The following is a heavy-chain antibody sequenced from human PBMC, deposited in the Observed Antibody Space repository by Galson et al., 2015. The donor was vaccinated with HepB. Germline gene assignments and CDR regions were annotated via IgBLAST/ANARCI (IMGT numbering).Heavy chain of an antibody. J-gene: IGHJ4*02. CDR1: GFTVSSNY. V-gene: IGHV3-53*04. CDR2: IYSGTST. D-gene: IGHD3-22*01. CDR3: ARGPRYYYDSSGPGYFDY. Sequence: SLRLSCAASGFTVSSNYMSWVRQAPGKGLEWVSIIYSGTSTYYADPVRGRFTIPRHNFKNTLYLQMNSLRAEDTAVYYCARGPRYYYDSSGPGYFDYWGQGTLVTVSS.